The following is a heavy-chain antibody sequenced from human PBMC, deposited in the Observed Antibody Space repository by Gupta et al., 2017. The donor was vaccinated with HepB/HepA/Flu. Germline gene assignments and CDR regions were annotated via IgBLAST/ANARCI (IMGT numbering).Heavy chain of an antibody. CDR3: ARPSYGDCLFAFDY. D-gene: IGHD2-21*01. V-gene: IGHV4-39*01. J-gene: IGHJ4*01. Sequence: QLQLQESGPALVKPSESLSLTCNVSGGSISMSSYYWGWLRQGPGKRLQWIGSSYYGVNTYCNPSLKSRTTISVGTSKTQFSLKLNSGTAADTAVYYCARPSYGDCLFAFDYWGHGTPVIVSS. CDR1: GGSISMSSYY. CDR2: SYYGVNT.